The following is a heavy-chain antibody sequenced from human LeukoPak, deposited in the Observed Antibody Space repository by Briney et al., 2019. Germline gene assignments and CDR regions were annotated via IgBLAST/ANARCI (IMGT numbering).Heavy chain of an antibody. CDR3: ARGGYHAYYLDY. D-gene: IGHD5-18*01. CDR2: ISSNGGST. CDR1: GFTFSSXA. Sequence: ASGFTFSSXAXXXVRXAPGKGXXYVSSISSNGGSTYYANSVKGRFTISRDNSKNTLYLQMNSLRAEDTAVCYCARGGYHAYYLDYWGQGSLVTVSS. J-gene: IGHJ4*02. V-gene: IGHV3-64*01.